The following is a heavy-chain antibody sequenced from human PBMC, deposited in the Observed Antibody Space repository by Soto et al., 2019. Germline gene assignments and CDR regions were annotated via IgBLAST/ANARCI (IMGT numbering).Heavy chain of an antibody. D-gene: IGHD4-17*01. V-gene: IGHV3-15*01. J-gene: IGHJ4*02. Sequence: EVQLVESGGGLAKPGGSLRLSCAASGFTFNNAWMSWVRQAPGKGLEWVGRIKSKTDGGTTDYAAPVKGRFSISRDDSKNTLYLQMNSLKTEDTAVYDCNAVTYAADGLDYWGQGTLVTVSS. CDR2: IKSKTDGGTT. CDR3: NAVTYAADGLDY. CDR1: GFTFNNAW.